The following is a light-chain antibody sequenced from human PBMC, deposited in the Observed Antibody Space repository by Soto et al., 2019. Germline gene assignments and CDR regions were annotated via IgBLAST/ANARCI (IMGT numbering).Light chain of an antibody. J-gene: IGLJ1*01. V-gene: IGLV1-40*01. CDR3: QSYDSSLSGYV. CDR2: GNS. CDR1: SSNIGAGYD. Sequence: SVLTQPPSVSGAPGQRVTISCTGSSSNIGAGYDVHWYQQLPGTAPKLLIYGNSNRPSGVPDRFSGSKSGTSASLAITGLQAEDEGDYYCQSYDSSLSGYVFGTGTKVTVL.